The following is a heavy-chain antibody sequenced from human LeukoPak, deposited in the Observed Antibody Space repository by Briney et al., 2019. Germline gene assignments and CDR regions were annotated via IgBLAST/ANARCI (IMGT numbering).Heavy chain of an antibody. CDR2: ISTYNGNT. CDR1: GYTFTSYG. D-gene: IGHD6-6*01. Sequence: ASVKVSCKASGYTFTSYGISWVRQAPGQGLEWMGWISTYNGNTNYAQKLQGRVTMTTDTSTSTAYMDLRSLKSDDTAVYYCARDRAAPDYYYYYMDVWGKGTTVTVSS. V-gene: IGHV1-18*01. J-gene: IGHJ6*03. CDR3: ARDRAAPDYYYYYMDV.